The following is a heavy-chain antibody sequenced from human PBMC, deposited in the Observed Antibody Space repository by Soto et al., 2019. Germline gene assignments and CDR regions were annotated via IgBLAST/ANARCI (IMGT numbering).Heavy chain of an antibody. D-gene: IGHD3-9*01. CDR2: IRSKANSYAT. J-gene: IGHJ4*02. CDR3: TRPLDDILTGYGLPD. V-gene: IGHV3-73*01. Sequence: GGSLRLSCAASGFTFSGSAMHWVRQASGKGLEWVGRIRSKANSYATAYAASVKGRFTISRDDSKNTAYLQMNSLKTEDTAVYYCTRPLDDILTGYGLPDWGQGTLVTVSS. CDR1: GFTFSGSA.